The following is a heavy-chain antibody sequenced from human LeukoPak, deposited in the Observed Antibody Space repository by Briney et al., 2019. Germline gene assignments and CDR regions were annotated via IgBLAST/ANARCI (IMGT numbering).Heavy chain of an antibody. Sequence: SETLSLTCTVSGGSISSGGYYWSWIRQHPGKGLEWIGYIYYSGSTNYNPSLKSRVTISVDTSKNQFSLKLSSVTAADTAVYYCARGYSSPYYFDYWGQGTLVTVSS. CDR1: GGSISSGGYY. D-gene: IGHD6-13*01. CDR2: IYYSGST. V-gene: IGHV4-61*08. CDR3: ARGYSSPYYFDY. J-gene: IGHJ4*02.